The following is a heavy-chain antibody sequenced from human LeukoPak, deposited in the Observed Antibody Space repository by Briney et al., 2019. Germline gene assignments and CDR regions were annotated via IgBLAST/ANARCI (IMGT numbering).Heavy chain of an antibody. CDR2: ISSDGSNQ. D-gene: IGHD6-19*01. CDR3: ASGASSGWYYFDY. CDR1: GFTFSSYG. J-gene: IGHJ4*02. V-gene: IGHV3-30*03. Sequence: GGSLRLSCAASGFTFSSYGMHWVRQAPGKGLEWVAVISSDGSNQDYGDSVKGRLTIPRDNSKNTLYLQMNSLRPDDTAVYYCASGASSGWYYFDYWGQGTLVTVPS.